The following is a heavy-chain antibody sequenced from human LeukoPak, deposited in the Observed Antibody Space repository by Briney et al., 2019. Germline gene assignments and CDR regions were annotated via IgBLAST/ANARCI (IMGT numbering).Heavy chain of an antibody. D-gene: IGHD6-13*01. CDR3: ASARGLIQQLLYH. V-gene: IGHV1-2*02. J-gene: IGHJ4*02. CDR2: INPNSGGT. Sequence: GASVKVSCKASGYTFTGYYMHWVRQAPGQGLEWMGWINPNSGGTNYAQKFQGRVTMTRDTSISTAYMELSRLRSDDTAVYYCASARGLIQQLLYHWGQGTLVTVSS. CDR1: GYTFTGYY.